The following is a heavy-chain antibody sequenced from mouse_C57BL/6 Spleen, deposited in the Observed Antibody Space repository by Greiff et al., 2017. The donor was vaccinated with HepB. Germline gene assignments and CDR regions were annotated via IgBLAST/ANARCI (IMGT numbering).Heavy chain of an antibody. Sequence: EVQVVESGPELVKPGASVKISCKASGYSFTGYYMNWVKQSPEKSLEWIGEINPSTGGTTYNQKFKAKATLTVDKSSSTAYMQLKSLTSEDSAVYYCARRRDYYSNYVWAYWGQGTLVTVSA. D-gene: IGHD2-5*01. J-gene: IGHJ3*01. CDR1: GYSFTGYY. CDR2: INPSTGGT. CDR3: ARRRDYYSNYVWAY. V-gene: IGHV1-42*01.